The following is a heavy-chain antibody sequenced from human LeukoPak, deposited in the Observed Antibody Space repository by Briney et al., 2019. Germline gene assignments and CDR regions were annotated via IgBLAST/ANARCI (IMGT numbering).Heavy chain of an antibody. J-gene: IGHJ4*02. D-gene: IGHD3-16*01. CDR2: ISYDGSNK. CDR1: GFTFSSYA. V-gene: IGHV3-30-3*01. Sequence: PGGSLRLSCAASGFTFSSYAMHWVRQAPGKGLEWVAVISYDGSNKYYADSVEGRFTISRDNSKNTLYLQMNSLRAEDTAVYYCARGGGFDYWGQGTLVTVSS. CDR3: ARGGGFDY.